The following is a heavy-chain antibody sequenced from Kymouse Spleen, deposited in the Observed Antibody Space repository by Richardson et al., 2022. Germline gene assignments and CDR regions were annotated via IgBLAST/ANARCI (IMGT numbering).Heavy chain of an antibody. CDR2: ISWNSGSI. Sequence: EVQLVESGGGLVQPGRSLRLSCAASGFTFDDYAMHWVRQAPGKGLEWVSGISWNSGSIGYADSVKGRFTISRDNAKNSLYLQMNSLRAEDTALYYCAKDIGRLYSSSWSYYYYYGMDVWGQGTTVTVSS. J-gene: IGHJ6*02. V-gene: IGHV3-9*01. CDR3: AKDIGRLYSSSWSYYYYYGMDV. CDR1: GFTFDDYA. D-gene: IGHD6-13*01.